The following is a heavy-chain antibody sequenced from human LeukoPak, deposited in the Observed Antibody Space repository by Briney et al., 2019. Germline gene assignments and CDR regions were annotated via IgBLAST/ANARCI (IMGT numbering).Heavy chain of an antibody. CDR1: GFTFSSYG. CDR3: AKDGVESGIWFGELPYYFDY. V-gene: IGHV3-30*18. D-gene: IGHD3-10*01. CDR2: ISYDGSNK. Sequence: PGRSLRLSCAASGFTFSSYGMHWVRQAPGKGLEWVAVISYDGSNKYYADSVKGRFTISRDNSKNTLYLQMSSLRAEDTAVYYCAKDGVESGIWFGELPYYFDYWGQGTLVTVSS. J-gene: IGHJ4*02.